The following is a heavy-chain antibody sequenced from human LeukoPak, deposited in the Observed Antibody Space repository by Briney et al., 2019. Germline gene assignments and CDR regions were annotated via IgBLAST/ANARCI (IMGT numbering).Heavy chain of an antibody. Sequence: SETLSLXCAVSGYSISSGYYWGWIRQPPGMGLEWIGSIYHSGSTYYNPSLKSRVTISVDTSKNQFSLKLSSVTAADTAVYYCATVDTAMVYFDYWGQGTLVTVSS. CDR1: GYSISSGYY. V-gene: IGHV4-38-2*01. J-gene: IGHJ4*02. CDR3: ATVDTAMVYFDY. CDR2: IYHSGST. D-gene: IGHD5-18*01.